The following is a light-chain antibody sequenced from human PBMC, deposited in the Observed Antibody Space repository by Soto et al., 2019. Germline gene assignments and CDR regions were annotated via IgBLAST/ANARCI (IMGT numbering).Light chain of an antibody. J-gene: IGLJ1*01. CDR1: IGGNY. Sequence: QSVLTQPPSASGTPGQRVTISCSGIGGNYVYWFQQLPGTAPKLLIYRNNQRPSGVPDRLSGSKSGTSASLAISGPRSEDEADYYCATWDDSLSGSVFGTGTK. CDR2: RNN. CDR3: ATWDDSLSGSV. V-gene: IGLV1-47*01.